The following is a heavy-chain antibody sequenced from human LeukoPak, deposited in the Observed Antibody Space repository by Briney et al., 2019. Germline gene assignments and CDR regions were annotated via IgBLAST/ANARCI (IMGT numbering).Heavy chain of an antibody. V-gene: IGHV1-2*02. J-gene: IGHJ4*02. D-gene: IGHD5-12*01. CDR2: INPNSGGT. Sequence: ASVKVSCKASGYTFTGYYMHWVRQAPGQGLEWMGWINPNSGGTNYAQKFQGRVTMTRDTSISTAYMELSRLRSDDTAVYYCARDLGGSGYDLAPCYWGQGTLVTVSS. CDR3: ARDLGGSGYDLAPCY. CDR1: GYTFTGYY.